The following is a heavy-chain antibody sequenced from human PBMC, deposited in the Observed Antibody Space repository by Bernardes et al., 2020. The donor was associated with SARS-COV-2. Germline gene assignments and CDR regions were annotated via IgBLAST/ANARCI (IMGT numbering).Heavy chain of an antibody. J-gene: IGHJ6*02. Sequence: GSLRLSCAASGFTFSDHYMDWVRQAPGKGLEWVGRTRNKGHSYTKEYAASVKGRFSISRDESQNSLYLQMNSLKTEDTAIYYCARALPGRGMDVWGQGTTVTVSS. V-gene: IGHV3-72*01. D-gene: IGHD2-15*01. CDR1: GFTFSDHY. CDR2: TRNKGHSYTK. CDR3: ARALPGRGMDV.